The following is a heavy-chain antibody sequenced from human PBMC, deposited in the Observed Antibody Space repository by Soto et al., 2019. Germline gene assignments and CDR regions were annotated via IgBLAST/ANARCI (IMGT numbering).Heavy chain of an antibody. D-gene: IGHD2-2*01. CDR2: ISYDGSNK. CDR1: GFTFSSYA. J-gene: IGHJ4*02. V-gene: IGHV3-30-3*01. CDR3: ARDLGDKSTSYERGY. Sequence: QVQLVESGGGVVQPGRSLRLSCAASGFTFSSYAMHWVRQAPGKGLEWVAVISYDGSNKYYADSVKGRFTISRDNSKNTLYLQMNSLRAEDTAVYYCARDLGDKSTSYERGYWGQGTLVTVSS.